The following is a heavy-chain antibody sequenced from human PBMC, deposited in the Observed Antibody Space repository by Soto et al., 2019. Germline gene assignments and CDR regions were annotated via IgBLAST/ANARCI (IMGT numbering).Heavy chain of an antibody. J-gene: IGHJ6*03. CDR2: TYYRSRWYN. Sequence: SQTLSLTCXISGDSVSSNSAAWNWIRQSPSRGLEWLGRTYYRSRWYNDYAVSVRSRITVNADTSKNQFSLHLNSVTPEDTAFYYCAGTSSLQWYYMDVWDKGTTVTVSS. CDR1: GDSVSSNSAA. V-gene: IGHV6-1*01. CDR3: AGTSSLQWYYMDV. D-gene: IGHD1-7*01.